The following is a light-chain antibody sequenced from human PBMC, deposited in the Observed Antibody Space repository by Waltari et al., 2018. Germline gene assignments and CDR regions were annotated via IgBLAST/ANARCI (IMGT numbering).Light chain of an antibody. V-gene: IGKV1-27*01. CDR1: QGIRNY. CDR3: HKYNSVPFT. Sequence: DTQMTPSPSSLSASLGDRVTITCRASQGIRNYLAWFQQKPGKVPKLLIYAASTLESGVPSRFSGSGSGTEFTLTISSLQPEDVATYYCHKYNSVPFTFGPGTKVDI. CDR2: AAS. J-gene: IGKJ3*01.